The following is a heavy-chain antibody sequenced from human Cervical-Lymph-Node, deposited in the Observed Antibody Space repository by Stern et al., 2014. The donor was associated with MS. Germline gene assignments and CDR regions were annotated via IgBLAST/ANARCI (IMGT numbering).Heavy chain of an antibody. CDR3: ARVGGYYDTSAQYPFAFDM. Sequence: QLQLQESGPGLVKPSQTLSLTCTVAGGFGTSGKYYWSWIRQHPGKGLEWIGYIYHSGSTFYNPSLKSLVTISLDPSMNQFFLKMSSVTAADTAVYYCARVGGYYDTSAQYPFAFDMWGQGTTVIVSS. CDR1: GGFGTSGKYY. J-gene: IGHJ3*02. V-gene: IGHV4-31*01. D-gene: IGHD3-22*01. CDR2: IYHSGST.